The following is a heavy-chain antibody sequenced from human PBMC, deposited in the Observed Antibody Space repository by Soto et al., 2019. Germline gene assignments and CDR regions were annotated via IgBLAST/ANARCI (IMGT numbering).Heavy chain of an antibody. CDR2: FDPEDGET. J-gene: IGHJ4*02. D-gene: IGHD3-3*01. Sequence: GPGEVSRKGFGYTPTEFFLHWGGQAPGKGLECMGGFDPEDGETIYAQKFQGRVTMTEDTSTDTAYMELSSLRSEDTAVYYCATDLEWLLLNYWGQGTLVTVSS. CDR3: ATDLEWLLLNY. CDR1: GYTPTEFF. V-gene: IGHV1-24*01.